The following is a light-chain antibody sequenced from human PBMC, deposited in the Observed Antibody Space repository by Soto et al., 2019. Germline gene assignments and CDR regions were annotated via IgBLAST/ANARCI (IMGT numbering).Light chain of an antibody. J-gene: IGKJ2*01. CDR3: QQYDTYFRYT. CDR2: GAT. Sequence: ELVLTQSPGTLSLSPGESATLSCGASESVSSSYLAWYQQKPGQAPRLLIYGATTRLRGVPDRFSGSGSGTDFTLTISRLEPEDFANYYCQQYDTYFRYTFGQGTKLDIK. CDR1: ESVSSSY. V-gene: IGKV3-20*01.